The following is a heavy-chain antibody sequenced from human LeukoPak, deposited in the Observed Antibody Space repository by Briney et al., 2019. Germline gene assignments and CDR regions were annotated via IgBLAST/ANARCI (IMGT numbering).Heavy chain of an antibody. CDR1: GGSLSTYS. D-gene: IGHD5-12*01. CDR3: ARDTTVASGMQH. Sequence: PSETLSLTCSVSGGSLSTYSWSWVRQSPGKRLEWIGYIYYGGTTNYNPSLTSRAPISADTAKSQFSLRLRSVTAADTAIYYCARDTTVASGMQHWGQGTLVTVSS. J-gene: IGHJ4*02. V-gene: IGHV4-59*01. CDR2: IYYGGTT.